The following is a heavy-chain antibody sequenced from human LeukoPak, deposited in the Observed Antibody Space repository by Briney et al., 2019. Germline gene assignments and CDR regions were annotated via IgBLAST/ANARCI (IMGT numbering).Heavy chain of an antibody. Sequence: SETLSLTCAVYGGSFSGYYWSWIRQPPGKGLEWIGEINHSGGTNYNPSLKSRVTISVDTSKNQFSLKLSSVTAADTAVYYCARAVLRSFDYWGQGTLVTVSS. J-gene: IGHJ4*02. V-gene: IGHV4-34*01. CDR1: GGSFSGYY. CDR3: ARAVLRSFDY. CDR2: INHSGGT. D-gene: IGHD3-3*01.